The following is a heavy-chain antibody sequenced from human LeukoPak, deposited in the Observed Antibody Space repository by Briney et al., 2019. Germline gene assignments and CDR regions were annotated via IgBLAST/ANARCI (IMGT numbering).Heavy chain of an antibody. V-gene: IGHV3-30*18. J-gene: IGHJ4*02. D-gene: IGHD1-26*01. CDR2: ISYDGSNK. CDR1: GFTFSSYG. Sequence: GGSLRLSCAASGFTFSSYGMHWVRRAPGKGLEWEAVISYDGSNKYYADSVKGRFTISRDNSKNTLYLQMNSLRAEDTAVYYCAKDGGWELLDWGQGTLVTVSS. CDR3: AKDGGWELLD.